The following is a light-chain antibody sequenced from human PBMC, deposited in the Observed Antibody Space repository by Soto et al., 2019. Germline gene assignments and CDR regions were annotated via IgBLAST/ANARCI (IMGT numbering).Light chain of an antibody. CDR1: QGIGDT. J-gene: IGKJ5*01. V-gene: IGKV3D-15*01. CDR3: QQRSNWPTIT. Sequence: EVVMRQSPATLSVSPGEGATLSCRASQGIGDTLAWYQHKPCQTPRLLIYGASTRATGIPERFSGSGSGTEFTLTISSLQSEDFAVYYCQQRSNWPTITFGQGTRLEIK. CDR2: GAS.